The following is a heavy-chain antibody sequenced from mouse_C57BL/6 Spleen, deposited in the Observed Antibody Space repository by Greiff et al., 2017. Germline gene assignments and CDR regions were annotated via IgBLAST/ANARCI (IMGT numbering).Heavy chain of an antibody. V-gene: IGHV1-26*01. CDR1: GYTFTDYY. CDR3: ATPYSNYVGYYAMDD. J-gene: IGHJ4*01. D-gene: IGHD2-5*01. CDR2: INPNNGGT. Sequence: VQLQQSGPELVKPGASVKISCKASGYTFTDYYMNWVKQSHGKSLEWIGDINPNNGGTSYNQKFKGKATLTVDKSSSTAYMALRSLTSEDSAVYYCATPYSNYVGYYAMDDWGQGTSVTVSS.